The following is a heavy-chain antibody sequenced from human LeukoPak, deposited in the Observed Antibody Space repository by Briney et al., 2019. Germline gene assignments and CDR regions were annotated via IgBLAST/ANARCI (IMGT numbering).Heavy chain of an antibody. CDR2: IYYSGST. CDR1: GGSISSGDYY. Sequence: SETLSPTCTVSGGSISSGDYYWSWIRQPPGKGLEWIGYIYYSGSTYYNPSLKSRVTISVDTSKNQFSLKLSSVTAADTAVYYCAREMDGDYDYWGQGTLVTVSS. V-gene: IGHV4-30-4*01. D-gene: IGHD4-17*01. J-gene: IGHJ4*02. CDR3: AREMDGDYDY.